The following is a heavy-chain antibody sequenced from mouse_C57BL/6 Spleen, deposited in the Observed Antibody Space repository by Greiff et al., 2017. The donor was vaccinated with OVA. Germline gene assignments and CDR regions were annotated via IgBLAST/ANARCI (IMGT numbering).Heavy chain of an antibody. J-gene: IGHJ1*03. CDR3: ARGSYYGSSGYFDV. D-gene: IGHD1-1*01. Sequence: VQLQQPGAELVRPGSSVKLSCKASGYTFTSYWMHWVKQRPIQGLEWIGNIDPSDSETHYNQKFKDKATLTVDKSSSTAYMQLSSLTSEDSAVYYGARGSYYGSSGYFDVWGTGTTVTVSS. V-gene: IGHV1-52*01. CDR2: IDPSDSET. CDR1: GYTFTSYW.